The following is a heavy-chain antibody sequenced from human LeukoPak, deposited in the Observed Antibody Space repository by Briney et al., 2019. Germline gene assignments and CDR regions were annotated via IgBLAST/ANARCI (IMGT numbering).Heavy chain of an antibody. CDR2: IYTSGST. V-gene: IGHV4-61*02. Sequence: SETLSLTCTVSGCSISSGSYYWGWIRQPAGKGLEWIVRIYTSGSTNYNPSLKSRVTISVDTSKNQCSLKLSFVTAADTAVYYCARSSGYDSGWFDPWGQGTLVTVSS. CDR1: GCSISSGSYY. D-gene: IGHD5-12*01. CDR3: ARSSGYDSGWFDP. J-gene: IGHJ5*02.